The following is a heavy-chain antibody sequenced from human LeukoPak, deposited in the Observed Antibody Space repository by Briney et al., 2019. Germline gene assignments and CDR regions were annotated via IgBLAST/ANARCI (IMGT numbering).Heavy chain of an antibody. Sequence: GGSLRLSCATSGFTFSSNYMAWVRQAPGKGLEWVANINEDGREKNYVDSVRGRFTISRDNAENSLYLQMNSLRAEDTAVYYCAKGDVVVVAATAAQDYWGQGTLVTVSS. J-gene: IGHJ4*02. CDR2: INEDGREK. CDR3: AKGDVVVVAATAAQDY. V-gene: IGHV3-7*03. D-gene: IGHD2-15*01. CDR1: GFTFSSNY.